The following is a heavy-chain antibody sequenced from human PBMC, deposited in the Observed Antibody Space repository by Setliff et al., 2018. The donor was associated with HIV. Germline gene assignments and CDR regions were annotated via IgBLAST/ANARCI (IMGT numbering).Heavy chain of an antibody. CDR1: GFSISSRYY. V-gene: IGHV4-38-2*01. Sequence: KPSETLSLTCDVSGFSISSRYYWGWIRQSPGKGLEWTGNIYHTGSSYYNPSLMSRVTISVDTSNNQFSLNLRSVTAADTAVYYCVRIHWLDPWGQGTLVTVSS. CDR2: IYHTGSS. J-gene: IGHJ5*02. CDR3: VRIHWLDP.